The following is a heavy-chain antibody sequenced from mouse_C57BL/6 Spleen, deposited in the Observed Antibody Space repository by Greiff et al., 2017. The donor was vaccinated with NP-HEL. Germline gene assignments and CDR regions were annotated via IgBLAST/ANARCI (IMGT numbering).Heavy chain of an antibody. CDR1: GYAFSSSW. CDR2: IYPGDGDT. CDR3: ARVGIYDYDPYAMDY. D-gene: IGHD2-4*01. Sequence: QVQLQQSGPELVKPGASVKISCKASGYAFSSSWMNWVKQRPGKGLEWIGRIYPGDGDTNYNGKFKGKATLTADKSSSTAYMQLSSLTSEDSAVYFCARVGIYDYDPYAMDYWGQGTSVTVSS. V-gene: IGHV1-82*01. J-gene: IGHJ4*01.